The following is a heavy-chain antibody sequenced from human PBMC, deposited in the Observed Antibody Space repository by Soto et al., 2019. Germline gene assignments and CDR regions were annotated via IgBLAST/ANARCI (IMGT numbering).Heavy chain of an antibody. CDR3: ARDGLVSRYYYYYMDV. D-gene: IGHD3-10*01. Sequence: PGGSLRLSCAASGFPVSSNYMSWVRQAPGKGLEWVSVIYSGGSTYYADSVKGRFTISRDNSKNTLYLQMNSLRAEDTAVYYCARDGLVSRYYYYYMDVWGKGTTVTVSS. J-gene: IGHJ6*03. CDR2: IYSGGST. CDR1: GFPVSSNY. V-gene: IGHV3-66*01.